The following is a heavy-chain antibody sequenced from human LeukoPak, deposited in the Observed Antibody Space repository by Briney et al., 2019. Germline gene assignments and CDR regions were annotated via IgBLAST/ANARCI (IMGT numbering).Heavy chain of an antibody. V-gene: IGHV3-23*01. J-gene: IGHJ4*02. CDR3: AKDRGYYDLPPGAFDY. CDR1: GFTFSSYA. Sequence: PGGSLRLSCAASGFTFSSYAMSWVRQAPGKGLEWVSAISGSGGSTYYADSVKGRFTISRDNSKNTLYLQMNSLRAEDTAVYYCAKDRGYYDLPPGAFDYWGQGTLVTVSS. CDR2: ISGSGGST. D-gene: IGHD3-22*01.